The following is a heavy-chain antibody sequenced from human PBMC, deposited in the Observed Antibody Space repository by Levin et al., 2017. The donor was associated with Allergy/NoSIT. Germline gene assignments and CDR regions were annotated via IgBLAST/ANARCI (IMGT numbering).Heavy chain of an antibody. J-gene: IGHJ4*02. CDR3: ARIPYSDSFFDY. CDR2: IKRDGSER. D-gene: IGHD4-11*01. Sequence: GGSLRLSCAASGFIFSNSWMSWVRQAPGKGLEWVANIKRDGSERHYVDSVKGRFTISRDNAKNSLYLQMNSLRIEDTAVYYCARIPYSDSFFDYWGQGTLVTVSS. CDR1: GFIFSNSW. V-gene: IGHV3-7*01.